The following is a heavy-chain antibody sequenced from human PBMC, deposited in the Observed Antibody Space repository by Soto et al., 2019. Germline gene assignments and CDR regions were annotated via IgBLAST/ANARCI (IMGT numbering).Heavy chain of an antibody. J-gene: IGHJ4*02. D-gene: IGHD1-26*01. V-gene: IGHV4-34*09. CDR2: INHSGST. CDR1: GGSFSGYD. Sequence: TSETLSVTCAVYGGSFSGYDWSWIRQPPGKGLEWIGEINHSGSTNYNPSLKSRVTISVDTSKNQFSLKLSSVTAADTAVYYCARALNILYSGSYLDYWGQGTLVTVSS. CDR3: ARALNILYSGSYLDY.